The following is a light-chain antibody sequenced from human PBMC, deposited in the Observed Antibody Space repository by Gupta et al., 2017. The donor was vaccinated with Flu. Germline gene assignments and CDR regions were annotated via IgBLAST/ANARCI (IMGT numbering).Light chain of an antibody. Sequence: DIVMTQSPLSLPVTPGEPASISCRSSQSLLHSNGYKYLDWYLQKPGQSPQLLIYLGSNRASGVPDRFSGSGSGTDFTLKISRVEAEDVGVYYCMQALQTPFTFGPWTKVDLK. V-gene: IGKV2-28*01. CDR1: QSLLHSNGYKY. CDR3: MQALQTPFT. CDR2: LGS. J-gene: IGKJ3*01.